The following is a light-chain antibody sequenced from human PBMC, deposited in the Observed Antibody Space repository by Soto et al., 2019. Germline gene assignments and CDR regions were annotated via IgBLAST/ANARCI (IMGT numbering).Light chain of an antibody. V-gene: IGKV1-39*01. Sequence: DIQMTQSPSSLSSSVGDSVTITCRASQTITIHLNWYQQKPGKAPQVLISAASTLQSGVPSRFSGSGSGTDFTLTIASLQPEDSATYYCQQAYNTPFTFGPGTKVD. CDR2: AAS. J-gene: IGKJ3*01. CDR1: QTITIH. CDR3: QQAYNTPFT.